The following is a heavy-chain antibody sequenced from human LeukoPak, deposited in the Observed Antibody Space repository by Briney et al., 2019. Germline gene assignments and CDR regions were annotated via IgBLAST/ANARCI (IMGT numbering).Heavy chain of an antibody. V-gene: IGHV3-9*01. J-gene: IGHJ5*02. Sequence: GRSLRLSCAASGFTFDDYAMHWVRQAPGKGLEWVSGISWNSGSIGYADSVKGRFTISRHNSKNTLYLQMNSLRAEDTAVYYCARAPEVGATLGWFDPWGQGTLVTVSS. D-gene: IGHD1-26*01. CDR2: ISWNSGSI. CDR1: GFTFDDYA. CDR3: ARAPEVGATLGWFDP.